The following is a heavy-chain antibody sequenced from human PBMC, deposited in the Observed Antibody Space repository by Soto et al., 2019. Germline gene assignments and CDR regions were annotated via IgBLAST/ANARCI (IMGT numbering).Heavy chain of an antibody. J-gene: IGHJ4*02. D-gene: IGHD5-12*01. CDR3: AINEGTDGYKFAY. Sequence: QVQLVQSGAEVKKPGSSVKVSCKASGGTFSTYDICWLRQAPGQGIEWMGGIIPLFGTANYAQKFQGRATIIADESTRTAYMELRRLRSEDTAVYYCAINEGTDGYKFAYWGQGTLVTVSS. CDR2: IIPLFGTA. CDR1: GGTFSTYD. V-gene: IGHV1-69*01.